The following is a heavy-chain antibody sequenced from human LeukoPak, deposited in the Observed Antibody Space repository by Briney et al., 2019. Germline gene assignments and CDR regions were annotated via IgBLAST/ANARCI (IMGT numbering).Heavy chain of an antibody. Sequence: ASVKVSCKASGYTFTGYYMSWVRQAPGQGLEWMGWINPNSGGTNYAQKFQGRVTMTRDTSISTAYMELSRLRSEDTAVYYCARVYGSGSYYYWGQGTLVAVSS. V-gene: IGHV1-2*02. J-gene: IGHJ4*02. CDR2: INPNSGGT. CDR3: ARVYGSGSYYY. D-gene: IGHD3-10*01. CDR1: GYTFTGYY.